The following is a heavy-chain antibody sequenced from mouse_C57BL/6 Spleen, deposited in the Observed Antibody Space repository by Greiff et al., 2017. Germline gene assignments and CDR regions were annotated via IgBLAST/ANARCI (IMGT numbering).Heavy chain of an antibody. J-gene: IGHJ4*01. CDR3: ARGVIYYDYDGDYYAMDY. V-gene: IGHV1-69*01. CDR1: GYTFTSYW. D-gene: IGHD2-4*01. CDR2: IDPSDSYT. Sequence: QVQLQQPGAELVMPGASVKLSCKASGYTFTSYWMHWVKQRPGQGLEWIGEIDPSDSYTNYNQKFKGKSTLTVDKSSSTAYMQLSSLTSEDSAVYYCARGVIYYDYDGDYYAMDYWGQGTTLTVSS.